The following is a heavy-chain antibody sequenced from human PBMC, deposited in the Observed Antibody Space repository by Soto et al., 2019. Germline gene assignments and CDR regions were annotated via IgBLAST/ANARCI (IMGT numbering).Heavy chain of an antibody. J-gene: IGHJ4*02. CDR1: GLTIRSSW. D-gene: IGHD5-12*01. V-gene: IGHV3-7*05. CDR2: IKGDGSGE. CDR3: ARDMKWLQFDY. Sequence: GGSLRLSCAASGLTIRSSWMSWVRQAPGKRLEWVANIKGDGSGEYYVESVKGRFTISTDNARNSLYLQMNSLRAEDTAVYYCARDMKWLQFDYWGQGALVTVSS.